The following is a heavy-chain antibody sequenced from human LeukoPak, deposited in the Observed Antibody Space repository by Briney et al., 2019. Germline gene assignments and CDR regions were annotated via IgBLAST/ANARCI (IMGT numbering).Heavy chain of an antibody. Sequence: SETLSLTCAVFGGSISSNNWWSWVRQPPGKGLEWIGEMYHSGSTNYNPSLKSRVTMSVDKSKNQFSLKLTSVTAADTAVYYCARDRYYYDSSARYFDYWGQGTLVTVSS. CDR1: GGSISSNNW. V-gene: IGHV4-4*02. CDR2: MYHSGST. CDR3: ARDRYYYDSSARYFDY. J-gene: IGHJ4*02. D-gene: IGHD3-22*01.